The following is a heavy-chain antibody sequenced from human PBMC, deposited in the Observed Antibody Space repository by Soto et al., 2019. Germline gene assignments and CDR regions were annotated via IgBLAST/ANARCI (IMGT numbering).Heavy chain of an antibody. D-gene: IGHD5-12*01. V-gene: IGHV3-53*01. CDR2: IYSGGST. Sequence: PGGSLRLSCAASGFTVSSNYMSWVRQAPGKGLEWVSLIYSGGSTYYADSVKGRFTISRDNLKKTLYLQMNSLRAEDTAVYYCAKSRDGYNEFDYWGQGTLVTVSS. J-gene: IGHJ4*02. CDR1: GFTVSSNY. CDR3: AKSRDGYNEFDY.